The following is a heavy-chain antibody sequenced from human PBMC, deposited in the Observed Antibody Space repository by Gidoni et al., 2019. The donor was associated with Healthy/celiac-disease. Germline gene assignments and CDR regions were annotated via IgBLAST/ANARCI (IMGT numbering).Heavy chain of an antibody. D-gene: IGHD3-3*01. CDR1: GFTFSSYG. CDR2: ISYDGSNK. J-gene: IGHJ5*02. Sequence: QVQLVESGGGVVQPGRSLRLSCAASGFTFSSYGMHWVRQAPGKGLEWVAVISYDGSNKYYADSVKGRFTISRDNSKNTLYLQMNSLRAEDTAVYYCAKDALYYDFWSGYYPNWFDPWGQGTLVTVSS. CDR3: AKDALYYDFWSGYYPNWFDP. V-gene: IGHV3-30*18.